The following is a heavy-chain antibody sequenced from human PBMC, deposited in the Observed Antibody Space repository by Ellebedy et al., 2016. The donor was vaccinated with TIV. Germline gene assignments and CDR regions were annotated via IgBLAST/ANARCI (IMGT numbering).Heavy chain of an antibody. Sequence: GESLKISCAASGFTVGSYWRDWVRQAPGKGLEWVANITKDGIEKYYVDSVKARFTISRDNAKNSLYLQMNSLRAEDTAVYYCARDRIIYGMDVWGQGTTVTVSS. J-gene: IGHJ6*02. V-gene: IGHV3-7*01. CDR2: ITKDGIEK. CDR1: GFTVGSYW. D-gene: IGHD2-15*01. CDR3: ARDRIIYGMDV.